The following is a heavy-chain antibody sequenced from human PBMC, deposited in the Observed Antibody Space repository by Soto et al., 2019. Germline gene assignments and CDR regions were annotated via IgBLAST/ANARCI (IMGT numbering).Heavy chain of an antibody. CDR2: IYYSGST. J-gene: IGHJ4*02. CDR1: GGSISSYY. Sequence: QVQLQESGPGLVKPSETLSLTCTVSGGSISSYYWSWIRQPPGKGLEWIGYIYYSGSTNYNPSLTSRVTITVDTSKNQFSLKLSSVTAADTAVYYCARVYGGAFDYWGQGPLVTVSS. V-gene: IGHV4-59*01. D-gene: IGHD4-17*01. CDR3: ARVYGGAFDY.